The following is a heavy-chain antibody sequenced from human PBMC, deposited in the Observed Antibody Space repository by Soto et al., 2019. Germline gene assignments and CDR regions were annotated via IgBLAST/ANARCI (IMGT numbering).Heavy chain of an antibody. V-gene: IGHV4-59*01. D-gene: IGHD6-13*01. CDR2: IYYSGST. CDR1: GGSFSGYY. Sequence: PSETLSLTCAVNGGSFSGYYWSWIRQPPGKGLEWIGYIYYSGSTNYNPSLKSRVTISVDTSKNQFSLKLSSVTAADTAVYYCGREGVSSRWYNYYGMDVWGQGTTVTVSS. J-gene: IGHJ6*02. CDR3: GREGVSSRWYNYYGMDV.